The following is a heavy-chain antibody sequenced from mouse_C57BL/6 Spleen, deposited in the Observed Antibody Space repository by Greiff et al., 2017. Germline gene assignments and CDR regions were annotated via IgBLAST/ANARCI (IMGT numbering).Heavy chain of an antibody. Sequence: EVQLVESGPGLVQPSQSLSLTCSVTGYSITSGYYWNWIRQFPGNKLEWMGYISYDGSNNYNPSLKNRISITRDTSKNQFFLKLNSVTTEDTATYYCARGEAGSFYFDYWGQGTTLTVSS. CDR3: ARGEAGSFYFDY. V-gene: IGHV3-6*01. CDR1: GYSITSGYY. CDR2: ISYDGSN. D-gene: IGHD3-2*02. J-gene: IGHJ2*01.